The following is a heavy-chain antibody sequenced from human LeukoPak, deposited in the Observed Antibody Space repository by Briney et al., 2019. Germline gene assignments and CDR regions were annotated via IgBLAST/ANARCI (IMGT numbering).Heavy chain of an antibody. CDR3: ARDLTSYYYYYGMDV. CDR1: GFTFSSYG. D-gene: IGHD4/OR15-4a*01. V-gene: IGHV3-33*01. J-gene: IGHJ6*02. CDR2: IWYDGSNK. Sequence: PGRSLRLSCAASGFTFSSYGMHWVRQAPGKGLEWVAVIWYDGSNKYYADSVKGRFTISRDNSKNTLYLQMNSLRAEDTAVYYCARDLTSYYYYYGMDVWGQGTTVTVSS.